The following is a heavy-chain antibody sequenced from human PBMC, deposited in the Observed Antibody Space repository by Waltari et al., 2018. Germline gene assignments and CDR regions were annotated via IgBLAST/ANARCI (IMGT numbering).Heavy chain of an antibody. CDR3: AKQFLDEN. D-gene: IGHD3-3*01. Sequence: EVQLLESGGGLVQPGGSLRLSCAASGFTFSTYAMTWVRQAPGKGLEWVSSINENENHGTTHYADSGKGRFTISRDDSKNTLYLQMNSLRAEDTAVYYCAKQFLDENWGQGTLVTVSS. J-gene: IGHJ4*02. CDR2: INENENHGTT. CDR1: GFTFSTYA. V-gene: IGHV3-23*01.